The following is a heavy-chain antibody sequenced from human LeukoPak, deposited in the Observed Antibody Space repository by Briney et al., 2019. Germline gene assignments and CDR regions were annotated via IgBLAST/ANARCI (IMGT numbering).Heavy chain of an antibody. V-gene: IGHV4-39*07. CDR2: TYYSGSI. CDR1: GGSISSSSYY. J-gene: IGHJ4*02. Sequence: SETLSLTCNVSGGSISSSSYYWGWIRQPPGKGLEGIGSTYYSGSIYDKPFLRSLVTISVDTSKTQCSLKLSSVTAADTAVYYCAREGAGLAAAVDYWGQGTLVTVSP. CDR3: AREGAGLAAAVDY. D-gene: IGHD6-13*01.